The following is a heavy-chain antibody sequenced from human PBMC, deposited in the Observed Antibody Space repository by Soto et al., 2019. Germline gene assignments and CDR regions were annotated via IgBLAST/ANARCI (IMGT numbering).Heavy chain of an antibody. CDR3: ARGGGRDIAENWFDP. D-gene: IGHD5-12*01. Sequence: QVQLQQWGAGLLKPSETLSLTCAVYGGSFSGYYWSWIRQPPGKGLEWIGEINHSGSTNYNPSLKSRVTISVDTSKNQFSLKLSSVTAADTAVYYCARGGGRDIAENWFDPWGQGTLVTVS. CDR1: GGSFSGYY. CDR2: INHSGST. J-gene: IGHJ5*02. V-gene: IGHV4-34*01.